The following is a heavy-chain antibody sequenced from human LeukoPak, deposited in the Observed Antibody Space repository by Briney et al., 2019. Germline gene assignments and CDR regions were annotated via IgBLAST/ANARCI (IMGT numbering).Heavy chain of an antibody. CDR3: SRGGDQYYFDY. V-gene: IGHV3-66*01. Sequence: PGGSLRLSCAASGFTVSSNYMSWVRQAPGKGLEWVSVIYSGGSTYYADSVKGRFTISRDNSKNTLYLQMNSLRVEDTAVYYCSRGGDQYYFDYWGQGTLVTVS. J-gene: IGHJ4*02. CDR1: GFTVSSNY. D-gene: IGHD3-10*01. CDR2: IYSGGST.